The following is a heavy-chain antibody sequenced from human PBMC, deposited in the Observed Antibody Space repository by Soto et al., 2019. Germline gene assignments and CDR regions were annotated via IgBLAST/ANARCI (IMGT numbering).Heavy chain of an antibody. D-gene: IGHD3-22*01. CDR2: ISGSGGST. J-gene: IGHJ3*02. CDR3: AKDWDPYYYDSSGYSVDAFDI. CDR1: GFTFSSYA. Sequence: HPGGSLRLSCAAPGFTFSSYAMSWVRQAPGKGPEWVSAISGSGGSTYYADSVKGRFTISRDNSKNTLYLQMNSLRAEDTAVYYCAKDWDPYYYDSSGYSVDAFDIWGQGTMVTVSS. V-gene: IGHV3-23*01.